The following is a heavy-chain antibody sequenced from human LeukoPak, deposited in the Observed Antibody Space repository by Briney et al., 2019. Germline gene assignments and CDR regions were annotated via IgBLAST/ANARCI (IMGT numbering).Heavy chain of an antibody. J-gene: IGHJ5*02. CDR3: ARHSGSGWFDP. CDR1: GASISSYS. CDR2: LYNGGST. D-gene: IGHD3-10*01. Sequence: SEPLSLTCTLSGASISSYSWIWIPQPPGKGLEWIGYLYNGGSTSYNPSLKSRVTVSVGTSKNQFSLRLSSVTAADTAVYYCARHSGSGWFDPWGQGTLVTVSS. V-gene: IGHV4-59*08.